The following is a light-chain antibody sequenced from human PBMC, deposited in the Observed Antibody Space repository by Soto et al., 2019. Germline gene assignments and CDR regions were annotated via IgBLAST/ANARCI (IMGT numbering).Light chain of an antibody. CDR1: SSDVGGYNY. CDR3: SSYAGTPFV. V-gene: IGLV2-8*01. Sequence: QSVLTRPASATGAPGESVTISCPGTSSDVGGYNYVSWYQQHPGKAPKLMIYEVNKRPSGVPDRFSGSKSGNTASLTVSGLQAEDEADYYCSSYAGTPFVFGTGTKVTVL. J-gene: IGLJ1*01. CDR2: EVN.